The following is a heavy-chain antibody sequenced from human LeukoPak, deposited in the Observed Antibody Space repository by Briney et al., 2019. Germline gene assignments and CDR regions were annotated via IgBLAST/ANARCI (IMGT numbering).Heavy chain of an antibody. CDR1: GYSISDGTYY. CDR3: ARHLYRGVTEY. D-gene: IGHD3-10*01. Sequence: SETLSLTCSVSGYSISDGTYYWGWIRQPPGKGLEWIGSIFHTGSTLYNPPLRSRVTMSVDTSKNQFSLQLSSVTAADTAVFYCARHLYRGVTEYWGQGTLVTVPP. V-gene: IGHV4-39*01. J-gene: IGHJ4*02. CDR2: IFHTGST.